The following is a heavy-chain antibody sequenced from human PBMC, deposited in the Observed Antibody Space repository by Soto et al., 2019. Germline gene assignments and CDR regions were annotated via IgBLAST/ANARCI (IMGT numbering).Heavy chain of an antibody. Sequence: ASVKVSCKASGYTFTSYGISWVRQAPGQGLEWMGWISAYNGNTNYAQKLQGRVTMTTDTSTSTAYMELRSLRPDDKAVYYCARESEYGSGNGFDYWGQGTLVTVSS. V-gene: IGHV1-18*04. CDR1: GYTFTSYG. CDR2: ISAYNGNT. CDR3: ARESEYGSGNGFDY. J-gene: IGHJ4*02. D-gene: IGHD3-10*01.